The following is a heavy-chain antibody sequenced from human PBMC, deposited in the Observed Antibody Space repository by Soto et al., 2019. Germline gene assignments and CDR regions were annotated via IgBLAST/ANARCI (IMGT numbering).Heavy chain of an antibody. Sequence: SVKVSCKASGGTFSSYAISWVRQAPGQGLEWMGGVIPIFGTANYAQKFQGRVTITADESTSTAYMELSSLRSEDTAVYYCARSKYYYDSSGYYSPDYWGQGTLVTVSS. D-gene: IGHD3-22*01. CDR2: VIPIFGTA. V-gene: IGHV1-69*13. CDR1: GGTFSSYA. J-gene: IGHJ4*02. CDR3: ARSKYYYDSSGYYSPDY.